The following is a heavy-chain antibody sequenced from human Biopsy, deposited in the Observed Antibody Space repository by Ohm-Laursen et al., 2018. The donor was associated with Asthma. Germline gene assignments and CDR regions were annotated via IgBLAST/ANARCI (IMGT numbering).Heavy chain of an antibody. CDR3: ARYCSGGFSYYEYAMDV. CDR2: IYSGGTS. Sequence: SLRLSCTATGFTVSRDHMFWVRQAPGKGLEWVSVIYSGGTSDTADSVRGRFTISRDFYKNTLYLQMDSLRAEDTAVYYCARYCSGGFSYYEYAMDVWGQGTPVTVSS. D-gene: IGHD2-15*01. CDR1: GFTVSRDH. J-gene: IGHJ6*02. V-gene: IGHV3-53*01.